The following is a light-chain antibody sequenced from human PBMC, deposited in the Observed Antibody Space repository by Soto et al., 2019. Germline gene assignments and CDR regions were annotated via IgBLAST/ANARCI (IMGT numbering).Light chain of an antibody. Sequence: QTVLAQPASVSGSPGQSITISCTGTNSDIAGYNYVSWYQQHPGKAPKLLIYEVTSRASGVSHRFSGSKSGNTASLTISGLQAEDEAEYYCNSYTSASFYVFGTGTKVTVL. V-gene: IGLV2-14*01. J-gene: IGLJ1*01. CDR3: NSYTSASFYV. CDR2: EVT. CDR1: NSDIAGYNY.